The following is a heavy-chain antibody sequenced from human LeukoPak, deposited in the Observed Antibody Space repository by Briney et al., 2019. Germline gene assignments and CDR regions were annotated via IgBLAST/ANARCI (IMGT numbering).Heavy chain of an antibody. D-gene: IGHD2-2*01. CDR3: ATDGPRHPFRYCSSTSCHYGMDV. CDR2: FDPEDGET. CDR1: GYTLTELS. Sequence: ASVKVSCKVSGYTLTELSMHWVRQAPGKGLEWMGGFDPEDGETIYAQKFQGRVTMTEDTSTDTAYMELSSLRSEDTAVYYCATDGPRHPFRYCSSTSCHYGMDVWGQGTTVTVSS. J-gene: IGHJ6*02. V-gene: IGHV1-24*01.